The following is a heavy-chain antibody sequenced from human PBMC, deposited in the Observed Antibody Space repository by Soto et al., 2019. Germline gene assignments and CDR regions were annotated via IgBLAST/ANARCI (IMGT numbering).Heavy chain of an antibody. CDR3: VRRHVSATGIYWFDP. Sequence: ASVKVSCKASGYTFTSYGIHWVRQAPGQRLEWMGWINAANGDTEYSPKFQGSVTNTRDTSASTAYMELSSLRSEDTAVYYCVRRHVSATGIYWFDPWGQGTLVTVSS. V-gene: IGHV1-3*01. D-gene: IGHD6-13*01. J-gene: IGHJ5*02. CDR1: GYTFTSYG. CDR2: INAANGDT.